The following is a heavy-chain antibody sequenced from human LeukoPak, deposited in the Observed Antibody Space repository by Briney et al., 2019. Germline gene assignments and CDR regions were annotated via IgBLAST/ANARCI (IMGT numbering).Heavy chain of an antibody. CDR2: ISASGANT. CDR1: EFTFTSYA. J-gene: IGHJ4*02. Sequence: GGSLRLSCAASEFTFTSYAMTWVRQAPGKEPERLSTISASGANTYYADSVKGRFTISRDNSKNTLYLQMNSLRAEDTAIYYCASYTCCGSRYFDYWGQGTLVTVSS. V-gene: IGHV3-23*01. D-gene: IGHD3-16*02. CDR3: ASYTCCGSRYFDY.